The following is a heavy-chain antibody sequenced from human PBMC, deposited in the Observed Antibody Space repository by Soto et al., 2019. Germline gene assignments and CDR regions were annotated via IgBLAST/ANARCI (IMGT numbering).Heavy chain of an antibody. Sequence: ASGKVSWKAAGYTFTSYGINWVRQATGQGLEWMGWMNPNSGNTGYAQKFQGRVTMTRNTSISTAYMELSSLRSEDTAVYYCAAIAAAGPADIYYFDYWGQGTLVTVSS. D-gene: IGHD6-13*01. V-gene: IGHV1-8*01. CDR2: MNPNSGNT. J-gene: IGHJ4*02. CDR3: AAIAAAGPADIYYFDY. CDR1: GYTFTSYG.